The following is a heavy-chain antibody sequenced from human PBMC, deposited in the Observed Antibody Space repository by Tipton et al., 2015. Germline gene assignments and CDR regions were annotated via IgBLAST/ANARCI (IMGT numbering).Heavy chain of an antibody. D-gene: IGHD6-19*01. CDR1: GFTFSSYA. Sequence: SLRLSCAASGFTFSSYAMSWARQAPGKGLEWVSAISGSGGSTYYADSVKGRFTISRDNSNNTLFLQMNSLRAEDTAVYHCAKGSSSGWYGWFDPWGQGTLVTVSS. CDR2: ISGSGGST. V-gene: IGHV3-23*01. CDR3: AKGSSSGWYGWFDP. J-gene: IGHJ5*02.